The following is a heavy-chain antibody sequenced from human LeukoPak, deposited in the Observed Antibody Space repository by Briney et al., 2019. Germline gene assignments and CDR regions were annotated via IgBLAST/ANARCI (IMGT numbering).Heavy chain of an antibody. CDR2: TYTSGST. Sequence: SQTLSLTCTVSGGSISSGSYYWSWIRQPAGKGLEWIGRTYTSGSTNYNPSLKSRVTISVDTSKNQFSLKLSSVTAADTAVYYCAREGVPSSTSPFDYWGQGTLVTVSS. J-gene: IGHJ4*02. V-gene: IGHV4-61*02. D-gene: IGHD2-2*01. CDR3: AREGVPSSTSPFDY. CDR1: GGSISSGSYY.